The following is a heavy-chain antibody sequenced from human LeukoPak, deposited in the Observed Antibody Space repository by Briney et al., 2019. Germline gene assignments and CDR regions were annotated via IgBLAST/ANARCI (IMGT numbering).Heavy chain of an antibody. Sequence: PGGSLRLSCAASGFTFSSYSMSWVRQAPGKGLEWVSAIGNSGDNTYYADSVKGRFTISRDNSKNTLYLQMNSLRAEDTAIYHCARRLGYCSRTSCYVAPFDYWGQGTLVTVSS. CDR3: ARRLGYCSRTSCYVAPFDY. D-gene: IGHD2-2*01. CDR1: GFTFSSYS. CDR2: IGNSGDNT. V-gene: IGHV3-23*01. J-gene: IGHJ4*02.